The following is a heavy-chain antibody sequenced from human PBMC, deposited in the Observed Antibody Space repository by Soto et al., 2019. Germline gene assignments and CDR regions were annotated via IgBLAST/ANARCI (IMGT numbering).Heavy chain of an antibody. D-gene: IGHD2-15*01. CDR3: ARELGYCSGGSCYSLRRSYYYYGMDV. V-gene: IGHV1-69*01. Sequence: QVQLVQSGAEVKKPGSSVKVSCKASGGTFSSYAISWVRQAPGQGLEWMGGIIPIFGTANYAQKFQGRVTITADESTSTAYMELSRLRSEATAVYYCARELGYCSGGSCYSLRRSYYYYGMDVWGQGTTVTVSS. J-gene: IGHJ6*02. CDR2: IIPIFGTA. CDR1: GGTFSSYA.